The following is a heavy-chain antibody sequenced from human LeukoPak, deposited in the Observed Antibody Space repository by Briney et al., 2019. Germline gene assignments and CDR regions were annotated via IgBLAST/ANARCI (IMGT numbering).Heavy chain of an antibody. Sequence: GGSLRLSCTASGFTFGTHDMSWVRQAPGKGLEWVSTVRVNGRSTYYADSVKGRFTISRDDSKNTLYLQMNSLRAEDTALYYCAKPGEPSNYFFDYWGQGALVTVSS. CDR1: GFTFGTHD. D-gene: IGHD2-21*01. J-gene: IGHJ4*02. CDR3: AKPGEPSNYFFDY. V-gene: IGHV3-23*01. CDR2: VRVNGRST.